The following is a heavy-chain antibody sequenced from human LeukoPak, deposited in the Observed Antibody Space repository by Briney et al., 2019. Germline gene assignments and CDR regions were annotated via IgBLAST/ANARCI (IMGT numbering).Heavy chain of an antibody. Sequence: ASVKVSCKASGGTFSNYAISWVRQAPGQGLEWMGWISAYNGNTNYAQKLQGRVTMTTDTSTSTAYMELRSLRSDDTAVYYCARADEGGSGRGTWGQGTLVTVSS. CDR2: ISAYNGNT. CDR3: ARADEGGSGRGT. J-gene: IGHJ4*02. CDR1: GGTFSNYA. D-gene: IGHD6-19*01. V-gene: IGHV1-18*01.